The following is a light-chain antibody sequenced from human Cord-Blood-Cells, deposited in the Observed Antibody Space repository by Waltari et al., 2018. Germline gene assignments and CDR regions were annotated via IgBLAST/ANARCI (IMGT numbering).Light chain of an antibody. CDR3: CSYAGSSTWV. Sequence: QSALTQPASVSGSPGQSITISCTGTSSDVGSYNLVSWYQLHPGKAPKLMIYEVSKRPSGGSNRFSCSKSGNTASLTISGLQAEDEADYYCCSYAGSSTWVFGGGTKLTVL. CDR2: EVS. J-gene: IGLJ3*02. V-gene: IGLV2-23*02. CDR1: SSDVGSYNL.